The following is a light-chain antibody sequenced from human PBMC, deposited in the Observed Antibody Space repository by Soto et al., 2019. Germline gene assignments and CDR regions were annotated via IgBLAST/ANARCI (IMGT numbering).Light chain of an antibody. CDR2: KNN. Sequence: QSVLTQPPSASGTPGQRVTISCSGSSXNIGNNYLYWYQQLPGMAPKLLVYKNNQRPSGVPERFSGSKSGTSASLAISGLRSEDEADYYCATWDDSLSGYVFATGTKVTVL. CDR1: SXNIGNNY. V-gene: IGLV1-47*01. J-gene: IGLJ1*01. CDR3: ATWDDSLSGYV.